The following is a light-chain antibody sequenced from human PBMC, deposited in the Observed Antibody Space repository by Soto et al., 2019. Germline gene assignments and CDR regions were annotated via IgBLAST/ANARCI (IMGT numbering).Light chain of an antibody. J-gene: IGLJ2*01. Sequence: QSVLTQPASVSGSPGQSITISCTGTSSDVGSYNLVSWYQQHPGKAPKLMINEGSKRRSGVSNRFSGSKSGNTASLTISGLQAEDEADYYCCSYVVFGGGTKLTVL. V-gene: IGLV2-23*01. CDR2: EGS. CDR1: SSDVGSYNL. CDR3: CSYVV.